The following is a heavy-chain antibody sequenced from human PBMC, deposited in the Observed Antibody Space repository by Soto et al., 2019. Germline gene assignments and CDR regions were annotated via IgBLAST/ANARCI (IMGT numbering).Heavy chain of an antibody. V-gene: IGHV1-69*06. CDR2: IIPIFGTA. J-gene: IGHJ4*02. CDR1: GGTFSSYA. Sequence: SVKVSCKASGGTFSSYAISWVRQAPGQGLEWMGGIIPIFGTANYAQKFQGRVTITADKSTSTAYMELSSLRSEDTAVYYCARDKGRGYYYDSSGYYRAFDYWGQGTLVTVSS. D-gene: IGHD3-22*01. CDR3: ARDKGRGYYYDSSGYYRAFDY.